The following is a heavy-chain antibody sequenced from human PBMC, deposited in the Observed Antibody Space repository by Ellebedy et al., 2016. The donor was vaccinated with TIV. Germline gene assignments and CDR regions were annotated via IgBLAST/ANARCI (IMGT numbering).Heavy chain of an antibody. CDR2: LSGSSDAT. J-gene: IGHJ6*01. D-gene: IGHD4-17*01. CDR3: AKFGIGDYDPDYFSYGLDV. V-gene: IGHV3-23*01. CDR1: GFVFASYA. Sequence: GGSLRLSCAASGFVFASYAMSWVRQAPGGGLEWVSALSGSSDATYYADIVMGRFTISRDNSKDTLYLQMTSLRAEDTAVYYCAKFGIGDYDPDYFSYGLDVWGQGTTVTVSS.